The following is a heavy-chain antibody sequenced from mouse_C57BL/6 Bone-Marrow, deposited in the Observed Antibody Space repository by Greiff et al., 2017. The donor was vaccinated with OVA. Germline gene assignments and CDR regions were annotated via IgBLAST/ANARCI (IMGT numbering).Heavy chain of an antibody. D-gene: IGHD2-4*01. CDR1: GYTFTNYW. Sequence: QVQLQQSGAELVRPGTSVKMSCKASGYTFTNYWIGWAKQRPGHGLEWIGDIYPGGGYTNYNEKFKGKATLTADKSSSTAYMQFSSLTSEDSAIYYSARGYDYFFDYWGQGTTLTVSS. V-gene: IGHV1-63*01. J-gene: IGHJ2*01. CDR3: ARGYDYFFDY. CDR2: IYPGGGYT.